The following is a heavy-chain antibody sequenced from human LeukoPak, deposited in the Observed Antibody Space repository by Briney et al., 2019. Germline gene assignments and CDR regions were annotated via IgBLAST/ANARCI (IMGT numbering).Heavy chain of an antibody. CDR1: GGSISSSSYY. D-gene: IGHD3-10*01. CDR2: IYYSGST. J-gene: IGHJ4*02. V-gene: IGHV4-39*07. CDR3: ARYGSGSYHFDY. Sequence: SETLSLTCTVSGGSISSSSYYWGWIRQPPGKGLEFIGSIYYSGSTQYNPSFKSRLTISVDTSKNQFSLKLTSVTAADTAVYYRARYGSGSYHFDYWGQGTLVTVSS.